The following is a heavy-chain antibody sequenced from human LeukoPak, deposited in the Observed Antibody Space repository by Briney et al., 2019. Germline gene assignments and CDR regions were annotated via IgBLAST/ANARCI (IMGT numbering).Heavy chain of an antibody. Sequence: SETLSLTCTVSGGSVSRGSYYWNSIRQPAGKGLEWIGRIYSSGSTNYNPSLKSRVTISVDTSKNQFSLKLTSVTAADTAMYYCARALRGTFDYWGQGTLVTVSS. CDR2: IYSSGST. J-gene: IGHJ4*02. CDR3: ARALRGTFDY. V-gene: IGHV4-61*02. D-gene: IGHD3-16*01. CDR1: GGSVSRGSYY.